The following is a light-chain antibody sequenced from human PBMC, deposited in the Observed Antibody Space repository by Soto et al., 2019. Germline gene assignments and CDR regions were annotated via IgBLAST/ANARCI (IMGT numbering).Light chain of an antibody. CDR1: NSNIGAGYD. Sequence: QSVLTQPPSVSGAPGQRVTISCTGSNSNIGAGYDVHWYQQHPGAAPKLLIFDNTNRPSGVPDRISGSKSGTSASLAITGLQAEDEADYYCQSYDYSLSGSLFGGGTKLTVL. CDR3: QSYDYSLSGSL. V-gene: IGLV1-40*01. CDR2: DNT. J-gene: IGLJ2*01.